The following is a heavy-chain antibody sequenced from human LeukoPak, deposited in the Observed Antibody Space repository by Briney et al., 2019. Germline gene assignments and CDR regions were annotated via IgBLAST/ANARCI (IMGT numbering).Heavy chain of an antibody. J-gene: IGHJ6*02. D-gene: IGHD5/OR15-5a*01. CDR3: ARQFYDSTAYYYYGMDV. CDR1: GNTFTRYY. Sequence: ASVKVSCKASGNTFTRYYIHWVRPAPGQGLEWMGIINSSGGSTSYAHKFQGRVAMTRDTSTSTVYMELSSLRSEDTAVYYCARQFYDSTAYYYYGMDVWGQGTTVTVSS. CDR2: INSSGGST. V-gene: IGHV1-46*01.